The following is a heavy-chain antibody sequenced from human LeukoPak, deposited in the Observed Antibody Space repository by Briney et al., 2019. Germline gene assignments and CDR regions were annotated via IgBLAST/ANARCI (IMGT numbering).Heavy chain of an antibody. D-gene: IGHD1-26*01. CDR2: IWYDGSNK. CDR3: ARDASACSGSYLDY. CDR1: GFTFSSYG. Sequence: GGSLRLSCAASGFTFSSYGMHWVRQAPGKGLEWVAVIWYDGSNKYYADSVKGRFTISRDNSKNTLYLQMNSLRAEDTAVYYCARDASACSGSYLDYWGQGTLVTVSS. V-gene: IGHV3-33*01. J-gene: IGHJ4*02.